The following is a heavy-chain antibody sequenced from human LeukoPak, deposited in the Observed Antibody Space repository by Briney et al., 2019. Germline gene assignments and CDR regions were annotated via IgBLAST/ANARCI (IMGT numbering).Heavy chain of an antibody. D-gene: IGHD6-13*01. Sequence: SETLSLTCTVSGGSISSYYWSWIRQSPGKGLEWIGYIYYSGSTNYNPSLKSRVTISVDTSKNQFSLKLSSVTAADTAVYYCARRGRYSSSWNWFDPWGQGTLVTVSS. J-gene: IGHJ5*02. CDR1: GGSISSYY. V-gene: IGHV4-59*08. CDR2: IYYSGST. CDR3: ARRGRYSSSWNWFDP.